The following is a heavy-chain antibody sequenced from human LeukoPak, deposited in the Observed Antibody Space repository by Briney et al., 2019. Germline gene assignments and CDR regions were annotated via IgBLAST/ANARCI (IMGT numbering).Heavy chain of an antibody. Sequence: ASVKVSCKVSGYTLTELSMHWVRQAPGKGLEWMGGFDPEDGETIYVQKFQGRVTMTEDTSTDTAYMELSSLRSEDTAVYYCATDLRYCSSTSCSDYWGQGTLVTVSS. CDR3: ATDLRYCSSTSCSDY. CDR1: GYTLTELS. V-gene: IGHV1-24*01. J-gene: IGHJ4*02. D-gene: IGHD2-2*01. CDR2: FDPEDGET.